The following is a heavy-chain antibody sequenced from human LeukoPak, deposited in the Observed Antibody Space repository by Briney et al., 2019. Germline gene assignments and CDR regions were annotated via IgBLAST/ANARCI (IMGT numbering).Heavy chain of an antibody. CDR2: MYYRGST. D-gene: IGHD3/OR15-3a*01. CDR3: ARGDGNDFKWFDP. J-gene: IGHJ5*02. CDR1: GASISSYS. Sequence: SETLSLTCTVSGASISSYSWNWIRQPPGRGLEWIGYMYYRGSTNFNPSLRSRVTMSLDTSKNQFSLKLSSVTAADTAVYYCARGDGNDFKWFDPWGQGTLVTASS. V-gene: IGHV4-59*01.